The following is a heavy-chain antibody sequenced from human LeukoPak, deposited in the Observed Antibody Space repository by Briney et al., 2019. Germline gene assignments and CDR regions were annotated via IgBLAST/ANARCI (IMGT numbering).Heavy chain of an antibody. V-gene: IGHV3-11*01. J-gene: IGHJ4*02. CDR1: GFTFSDYY. D-gene: IGHD1-26*01. CDR2: ISSSGSTV. Sequence: PGGSLRLSCAASGFTFSDYYMSWIRQAPGKGLEWVSYISSSGSTVYYADSVKGRFTISRDNAKNSLYLQMNSLRAEDTAVYYCARDRYSGRYPLDYWAQGPLVSVSS. CDR3: ARDRYSGRYPLDY.